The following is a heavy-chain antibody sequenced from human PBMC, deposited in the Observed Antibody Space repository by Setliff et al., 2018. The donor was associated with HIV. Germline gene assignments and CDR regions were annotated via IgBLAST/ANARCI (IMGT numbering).Heavy chain of an antibody. J-gene: IGHJ4*02. V-gene: IGHV4-39*01. Sequence: PSETLSLTCSVSGDSMSSFSSYWGWIRQSPRKGLEWIGSIYPSGTTYYNPSLKSRVTISVDTSKNQFSLKLSSVTAADTAVYYCARGEYYFDYWGQGTLVTVSS. CDR2: IYPSGTT. CDR1: GDSMSSFSSY. CDR3: ARGEYYFDY.